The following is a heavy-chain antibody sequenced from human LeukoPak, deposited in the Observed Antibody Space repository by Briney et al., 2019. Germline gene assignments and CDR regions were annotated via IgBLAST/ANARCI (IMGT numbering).Heavy chain of an antibody. J-gene: IGHJ4*02. V-gene: IGHV1-69*13. CDR3: ARGWDYDSGGRPTAYVY. CDR2: IIPLFGTA. CDR1: GGTFSNCA. D-gene: IGHD3-22*01. Sequence: ASVKVSCKASGGTFSNCAINWVRQAPGPGLEWMGGIIPLFGTANYAQKFQGRVTITADESTSTVYMELNSLKSEDTAVYYCARGWDYDSGGRPTAYVYWGQGTLVTVSS.